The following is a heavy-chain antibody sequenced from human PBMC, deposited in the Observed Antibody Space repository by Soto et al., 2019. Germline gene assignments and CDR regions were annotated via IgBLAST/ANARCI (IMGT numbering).Heavy chain of an antibody. CDR2: INHSGST. J-gene: IGHJ6*02. Sequence: SETLSLTCAVYGGSFSGYYWSWIRQPPGKGLEWIGEINHSGSTNYNPSLKSRVTISVDTSKNQFSLKLSSVTAADTAVYYCARDLGAAAPYYYGMDVWGQGTTVTVSS. V-gene: IGHV4-34*01. CDR1: GGSFSGYY. D-gene: IGHD6-13*01. CDR3: ARDLGAAAPYYYGMDV.